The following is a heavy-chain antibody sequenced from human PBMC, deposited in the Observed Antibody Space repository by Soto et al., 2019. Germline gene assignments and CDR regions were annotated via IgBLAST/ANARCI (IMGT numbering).Heavy chain of an antibody. CDR1: GVTFSSYA. CDR2: IIPIFGTA. Sequence: GASVKVSCKACGVTFSSYAISWVRQAPGQGLEWMGGIIPIFGTANYAQKFQGRVTITADESTSTAYMELSSLRSEDTAVYYCARHPGGVAGPGGYFDYWGQGTLVTVSS. V-gene: IGHV1-69*13. D-gene: IGHD6-19*01. J-gene: IGHJ4*02. CDR3: ARHPGGVAGPGGYFDY.